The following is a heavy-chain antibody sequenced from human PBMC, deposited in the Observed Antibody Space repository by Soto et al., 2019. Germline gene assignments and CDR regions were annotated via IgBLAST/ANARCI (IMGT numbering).Heavy chain of an antibody. CDR3: ARDFYQSSGYCDY. J-gene: IGHJ4*02. CDR2: IIPIFGTA. CDR1: GGTFSSYA. Sequence: ASVKVSCKASGGTFSSYAISWVRQAPGQGLEWMGGIIPIFGTANYAQRLKGRLTMATDTSTGTAYMELRSLRSDDTAVYYCARDFYQSSGYCDYWGQGTLVTVSS. D-gene: IGHD3-22*01. V-gene: IGHV1-69*05.